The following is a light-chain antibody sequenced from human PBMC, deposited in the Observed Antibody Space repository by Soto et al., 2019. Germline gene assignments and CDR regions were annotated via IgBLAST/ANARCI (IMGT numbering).Light chain of an antibody. Sequence: DIQMTQSPSSLSASVGDRVTITCQASQDISNYLNWYQQKTGKAPKLLIYDASNLETGVPSRFSGSGSGTDFTFTISSMQPEDIATYYCQQYDNLPLNFGGGTNGDSK. CDR3: QQYDNLPLN. CDR1: QDISNY. J-gene: IGKJ4*01. V-gene: IGKV1-33*01. CDR2: DAS.